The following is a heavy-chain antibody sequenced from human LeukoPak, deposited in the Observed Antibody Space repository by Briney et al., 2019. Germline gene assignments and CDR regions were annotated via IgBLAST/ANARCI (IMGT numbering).Heavy chain of an antibody. Sequence: ASVKVSCKASGYTFTSYYMHWVRQAPGQGLEWMGIINPSGGSTSYAQKFQGRVTMTRDTSTSTVYMELSSLRSEDTAVYYCARDLGGYYYDSSGYRPLGYWGQGTLVTVSS. V-gene: IGHV1-46*01. D-gene: IGHD3-22*01. CDR3: ARDLGGYYYDSSGYRPLGY. J-gene: IGHJ4*02. CDR2: INPSGGST. CDR1: GYTFTSYY.